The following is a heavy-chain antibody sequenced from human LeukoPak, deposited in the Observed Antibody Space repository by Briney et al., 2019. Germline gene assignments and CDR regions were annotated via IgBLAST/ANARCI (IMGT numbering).Heavy chain of an antibody. CDR3: AAELGY. D-gene: IGHD3-16*01. CDR2: ISGDDGAT. CDR1: AFTFDDYS. Sequence: GGSLRLSCAASAFTFDDYSMHWVCQAPGKGLEWVSLISGDDGATYYADSVKGRFTISRDNSKNFLYLQMNSLRTEDTAVYYCAAELGYWGQGTLVTVSS. V-gene: IGHV3-43*02. J-gene: IGHJ4*02.